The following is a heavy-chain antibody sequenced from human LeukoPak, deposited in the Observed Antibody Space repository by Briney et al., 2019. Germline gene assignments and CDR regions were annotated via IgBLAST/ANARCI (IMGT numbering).Heavy chain of an antibody. V-gene: IGHV4-34*01. D-gene: IGHD6-19*01. CDR3: ARLRAVAGTGYYYYYMDV. J-gene: IGHJ6*03. Sequence: SETLSLTCAVYGGSFSGYYWSWIRQPPGKGLEWIGEINHSGSTNYNPSLRSRVTISVDTSKNQFSLKLSSVTAADTAVYYCARLRAVAGTGYYYYYMDVWGKGTTVAISS. CDR1: GGSFSGYY. CDR2: INHSGST.